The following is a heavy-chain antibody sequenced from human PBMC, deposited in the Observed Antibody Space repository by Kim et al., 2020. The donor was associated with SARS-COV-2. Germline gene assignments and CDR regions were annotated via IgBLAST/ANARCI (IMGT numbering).Heavy chain of an antibody. D-gene: IGHD6-13*01. V-gene: IGHV1-46*01. Sequence: ASVKVSCKASGYTFTSYYMHWVRQAPGQGLEWMGIINPSGGSTSYAQKFQGRVTMTRDTSTSTVYMELSSLRSEDTAVYYCAYSSSWYRDTQNWFDPWGQGTLVTVSS. CDR3: AYSSSWYRDTQNWFDP. J-gene: IGHJ5*02. CDR2: INPSGGST. CDR1: GYTFTSYY.